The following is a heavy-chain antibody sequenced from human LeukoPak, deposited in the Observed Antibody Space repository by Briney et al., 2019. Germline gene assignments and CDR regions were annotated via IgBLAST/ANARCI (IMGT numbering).Heavy chain of an antibody. V-gene: IGHV3-30*02. J-gene: IGHJ6*03. CDR2: IRYDGSNK. Sequence: GGSLRLSCAASGFTFSSYGMHWVRQAPGKGLEWVAFIRYDGSNKYYADSVKGRFTISRDNSKNTLYLQMNSLRAEDTAVYYCARKRITMVRGVIPYYYYYYMDVWGKGTTVTVSS. CDR1: GFTFSSYG. D-gene: IGHD3-10*01. CDR3: ARKRITMVRGVIPYYYYYYMDV.